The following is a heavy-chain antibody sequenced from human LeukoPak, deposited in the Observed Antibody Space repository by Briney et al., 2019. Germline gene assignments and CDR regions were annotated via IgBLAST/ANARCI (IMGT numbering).Heavy chain of an antibody. CDR2: IYYSGST. Sequence: KASETLSLTCTASGASTSSYYWSWIRQPPGKGLEWIGYIYYSGSTNYNPSLKSRVTISVDTSKNQVSLRLSSVTAADTAVYYCARGMGRYFQHWGQGTLVTVSS. CDR1: GASTSSYY. CDR3: ARGMGRYFQH. D-gene: IGHD2-8*01. J-gene: IGHJ1*01. V-gene: IGHV4-59*01.